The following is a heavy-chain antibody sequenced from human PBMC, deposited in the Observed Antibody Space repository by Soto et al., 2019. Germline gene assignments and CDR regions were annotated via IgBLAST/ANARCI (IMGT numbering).Heavy chain of an antibody. V-gene: IGHV4-30-4*01. D-gene: IGHD4-17*01. CDR1: GGSISNADYY. J-gene: IGHJ6*02. CDR2: IYYSGSS. Sequence: QVQLQESGPGLVKPSQTLSLTCTVSGGSISNADYYWSWVRQPPGKGLEWIGYIYYSGSSFFNPSLKSRVPSPKDLSKNQFPLRLPSVTAEDTAVYYGAGAMLFTVGGMDVWGRGTTVTVSS. CDR3: AGAMLFTVGGMDV.